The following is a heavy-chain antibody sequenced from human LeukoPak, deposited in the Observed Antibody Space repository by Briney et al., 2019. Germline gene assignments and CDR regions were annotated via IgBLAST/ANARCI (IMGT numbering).Heavy chain of an antibody. Sequence: GGSLRLSCAASGFPFSDHYMDWVRQAPGKGLEWVGRTRNKANSYTTEYAASVKGRFTISRDDSKNSLYLQVNSLKTEDTAVYYCARVTVTTGVPFDLWGRGTLVTVSS. D-gene: IGHD4-17*01. J-gene: IGHJ2*01. CDR2: TRNKANSYTT. CDR1: GFPFSDHY. CDR3: ARVTVTTGVPFDL. V-gene: IGHV3-72*01.